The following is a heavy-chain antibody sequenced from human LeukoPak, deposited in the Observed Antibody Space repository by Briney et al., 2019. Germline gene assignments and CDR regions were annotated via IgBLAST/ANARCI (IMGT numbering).Heavy chain of an antibody. Sequence: PGGSLRLSCAASGFTFSSYGMHWVRQAPGKGLEWVAVIWYDGSNKYYADSVKGRFTISRDNSKNTLYLQKNSLRAEDTAVYYCARDGTQYYYDSSGYPDPWGQGTLVTVSS. CDR2: IWYDGSNK. D-gene: IGHD3-22*01. CDR3: ARDGTQYYYDSSGYPDP. J-gene: IGHJ5*02. CDR1: GFTFSSYG. V-gene: IGHV3-33*01.